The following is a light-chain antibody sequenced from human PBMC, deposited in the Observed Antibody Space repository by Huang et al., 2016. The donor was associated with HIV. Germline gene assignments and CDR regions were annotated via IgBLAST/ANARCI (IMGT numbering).Light chain of an antibody. CDR1: QSVSSN. CDR3: QQYNNWPLFT. CDR2: GAS. J-gene: IGKJ3*01. Sequence: EIVMTQSPATLSVSPGERATLSCRASQSVSSNLAWYQQKPGQAPRLLNYGASTRATGSGSGTEFTLTISSLQSEDFAVYYCQQYNNWPLFTFGPGTKVDIK. V-gene: IGKV3-15*01.